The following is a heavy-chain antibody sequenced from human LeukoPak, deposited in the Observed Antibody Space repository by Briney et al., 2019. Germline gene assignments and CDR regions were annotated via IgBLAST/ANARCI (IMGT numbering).Heavy chain of an antibody. CDR3: ARLLMVRGVIMGFDP. Sequence: SETLSLTCTVSGYSISTGYYWDWIRPPPGKGLEWIGSIYYSGSTYYNPSLKSRVTISVDTSKDQFSLKLSSVTAADTAVYYCARLLMVRGVIMGFDPWGQGTLVTVSS. V-gene: IGHV4-38-2*02. D-gene: IGHD3-10*01. CDR2: IYYSGST. J-gene: IGHJ5*02. CDR1: GYSISTGYY.